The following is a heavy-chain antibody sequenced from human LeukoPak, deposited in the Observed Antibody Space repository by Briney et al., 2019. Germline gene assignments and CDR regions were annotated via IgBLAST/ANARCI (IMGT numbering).Heavy chain of an antibody. Sequence: GASLRLSCGASGFTFRNYWMNWVRQAPGKGLEWVANIKDDGSDKYYADSVKGRFTISRDNSKNTLYLQMNSLRAEDTAVYYCAKEHSSGWSSHWGQGTLVTVSS. CDR1: GFTFRNYW. D-gene: IGHD6-19*01. V-gene: IGHV3-7*01. CDR2: IKDDGSDK. J-gene: IGHJ4*02. CDR3: AKEHSSGWSSH.